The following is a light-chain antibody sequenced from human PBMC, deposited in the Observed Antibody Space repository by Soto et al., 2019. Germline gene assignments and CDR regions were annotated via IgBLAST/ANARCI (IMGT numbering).Light chain of an antibody. CDR3: QQYDSFPRN. J-gene: IGKJ2*01. Sequence: DILMTQPPSSLSPSVGDRVTITCQASQDISKYLNWYQQKPGKAPRLLIYHSSNLETGVPSRFSGSGSGTHFTFTISSLQPEDIATYFCQQYDSFPRNFGQGTKVDIK. CDR2: HSS. V-gene: IGKV1-33*01. CDR1: QDISKY.